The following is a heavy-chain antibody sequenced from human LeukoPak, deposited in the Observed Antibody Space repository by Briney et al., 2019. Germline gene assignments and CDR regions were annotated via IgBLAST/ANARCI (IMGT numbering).Heavy chain of an antibody. V-gene: IGHV4-39*01. CDR2: IYYSGST. J-gene: IGHJ3*02. CDR1: GGSISSSSYY. D-gene: IGHD2-2*01. CDR3: ARLDAGEYCSSTSCYVGDAFDI. Sequence: SETLSLTCTVSGGSISSSSYYWGWIRQPPGKGLEWIGSIYYSGSTYYNPSLKSRVTISVDTSKNQFSLKLSSVTAADTAVYYCARLDAGEYCSSTSCYVGDAFDIWGQGTMVTVSS.